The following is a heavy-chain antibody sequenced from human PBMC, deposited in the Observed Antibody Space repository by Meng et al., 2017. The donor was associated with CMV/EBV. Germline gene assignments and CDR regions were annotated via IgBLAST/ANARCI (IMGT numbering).Heavy chain of an antibody. CDR2: ISYDGSNK. J-gene: IGHJ6*02. CDR1: GFTFSSYA. CDR3: ARDGNRSGSYLFHYYYAMDV. V-gene: IGHV3-30*04. Sequence: GGSLRLSCAASGFTFSSYAMHWVRQAPGKGLEWVAVISYDGSNKYYADSVKGRFTISRDNSKNTLYLQMNSLGAEDTAVYYCARDGNRSGSYLFHYYYAMDVWGQGTTVTISS. D-gene: IGHD1-26*01.